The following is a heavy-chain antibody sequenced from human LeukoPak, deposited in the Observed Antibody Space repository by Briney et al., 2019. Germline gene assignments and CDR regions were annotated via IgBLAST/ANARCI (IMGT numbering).Heavy chain of an antibody. CDR1: GFTVSTNC. D-gene: IGHD5-18*01. Sequence: GGSLRLSCAASGFTVSTNCMTWVRQAPGKGLEWVSTIYSGGTTYYADSVRGRFTISRHNSRNTLYLQMNSLRAEDTAVYYCARVDTVMAYYFDLWGQGTLVTVSS. CDR2: IYSGGTT. J-gene: IGHJ4*02. V-gene: IGHV3-53*04. CDR3: ARVDTVMAYYFDL.